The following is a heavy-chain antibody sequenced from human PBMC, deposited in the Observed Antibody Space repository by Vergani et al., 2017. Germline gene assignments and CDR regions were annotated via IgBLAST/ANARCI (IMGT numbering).Heavy chain of an antibody. V-gene: IGHV3-66*02. CDR1: GFTVSSNY. D-gene: IGHD6-13*01. J-gene: IGHJ1*01. CDR2: IYSGGST. Sequence: EVQLVESGGGLVQPGGSLRLSCAASGFTVSSNYMSWVRQAPGKGLEWVSVIYSGGSTYYADSVKGRFTISRDNSKNTLYLQMNSLRAEDTAVYYCAREDSSSWSYFQHWGQGTLVTGAS. CDR3: AREDSSSWSYFQH.